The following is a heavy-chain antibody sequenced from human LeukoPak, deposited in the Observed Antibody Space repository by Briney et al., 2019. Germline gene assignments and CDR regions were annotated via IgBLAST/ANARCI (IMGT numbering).Heavy chain of an antibody. Sequence: EASVKVSCKASGYTFTSYYMHWVRQAPGQGLEWMGIINPSGGSTSYAQKFQGRVTMTRDTSTSTVYMELSSLRSEDTAVYYCAREKGIVGAIHDAFDFWGQGTIVTVSS. CDR3: AREKGIVGAIHDAFDF. D-gene: IGHD1-26*01. J-gene: IGHJ3*01. V-gene: IGHV1-46*03. CDR2: INPSGGST. CDR1: GYTFTSYY.